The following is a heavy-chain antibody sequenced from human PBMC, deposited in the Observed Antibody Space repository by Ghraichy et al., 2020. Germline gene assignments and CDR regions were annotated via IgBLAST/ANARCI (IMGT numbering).Heavy chain of an antibody. J-gene: IGHJ6*02. Sequence: GGSLRLSCVGSGFTFSSYNMNWVRQSPGKGLEWISYITSSSRSIFYADSVKGRFTISRDNAKNSLSLQMTSLRDEDTAVYYCARASRVVRFYYYDGMDVWGQGTTVTVSS. CDR1: GFTFSSYN. CDR2: ITSSSRSI. D-gene: IGHD3-22*01. V-gene: IGHV3-48*02. CDR3: ARASRVVRFYYYDGMDV.